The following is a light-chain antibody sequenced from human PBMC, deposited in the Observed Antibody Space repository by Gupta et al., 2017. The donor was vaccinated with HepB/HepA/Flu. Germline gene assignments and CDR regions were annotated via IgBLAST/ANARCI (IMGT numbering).Light chain of an antibody. Sequence: EIVLTQSPATLSLSPGERATLSCRASQSISSYLAWYQQKPGQAPRLLIYDASNRATGIPARFSGSGSGTDFTLTISSREPEDFAVYYCQQRSNWPRGIFGQGTKLEIK. CDR3: QQRSNWPRGI. CDR2: DAS. J-gene: IGKJ2*02. CDR1: QSISSY. V-gene: IGKV3-11*01.